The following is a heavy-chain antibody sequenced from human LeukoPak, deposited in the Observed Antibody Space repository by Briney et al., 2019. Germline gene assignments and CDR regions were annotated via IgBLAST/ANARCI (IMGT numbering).Heavy chain of an antibody. CDR2: ISSSNNYI. Sequence: GGSLRLSCAASGFTFSNYNMNWVRQAPGKGLEWVSSISSSNNYIYYADSVRGRFTISRDNAKNSLYLQMNSLRAEDTAVYYCARRSPIYYFDYWGQGTPVTVSS. CDR1: GFTFSNYN. CDR3: ARRSPIYYFDY. J-gene: IGHJ4*02. V-gene: IGHV3-21*01.